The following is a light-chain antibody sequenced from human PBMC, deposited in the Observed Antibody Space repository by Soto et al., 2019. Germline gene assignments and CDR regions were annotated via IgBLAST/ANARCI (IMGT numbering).Light chain of an antibody. Sequence: EIVLTQSPATLSLSPGERVTLSCRASQSVSSYLAWYQQKPGQAPRLLIYDASNRATGIPARFSGSGSGTAFTLTISSLEPEDFAFYYCQQRSNWPPGVTFGPGTKVDIK. CDR1: QSVSSY. V-gene: IGKV3-11*01. J-gene: IGKJ3*01. CDR3: QQRSNWPPGVT. CDR2: DAS.